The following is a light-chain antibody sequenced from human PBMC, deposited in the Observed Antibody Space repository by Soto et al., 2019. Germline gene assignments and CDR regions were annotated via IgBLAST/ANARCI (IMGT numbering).Light chain of an antibody. V-gene: IGKV4-1*01. CDR2: WAS. Sequence: DIVMTQSPDSLAVSLGERATINCRSNQSVLYNSNDKNYLAWYQQKPGQPPALLIYWASTRASGVPDRFSGSGSGTDFALTISTLQAEDVAVYFCHQYYLTPYTFGQGTKLE. CDR1: QSVLYNSNDKNY. J-gene: IGKJ2*01. CDR3: HQYYLTPYT.